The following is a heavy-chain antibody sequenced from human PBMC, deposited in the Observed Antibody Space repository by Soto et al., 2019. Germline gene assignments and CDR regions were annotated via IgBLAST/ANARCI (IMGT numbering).Heavy chain of an antibody. J-gene: IGHJ4*02. CDR2: IIPFFGTP. D-gene: IGHD3-10*01. CDR1: GGVFNAYS. CDR3: ARGESCRGGSCLLDF. Sequence: GASVKVSCKASGGVFNAYSITWARQAPGQGLEWMGGIIPFFGTPNYAQRFQGRVTFTADESTTTGYMDLSSLRSDGTAVYYCARGESCRGGSCLLDFWGQGTLVTVSS. V-gene: IGHV1-69*13.